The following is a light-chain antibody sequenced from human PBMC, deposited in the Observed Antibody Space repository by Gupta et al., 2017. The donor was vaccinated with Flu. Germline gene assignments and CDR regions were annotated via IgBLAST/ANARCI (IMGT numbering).Light chain of an antibody. CDR2: SNN. CDR3: AAGDDSRNGYV. J-gene: IGLJ1*01. CDR1: SSNIGSNT. Sequence: QSVLTQPPSASGPPGQRVTISCSGSSSNIGSNTVNWYQQLPGTAPKLLIYSNNQRPSGVPDRFSGSKSGTSASLAISGLQSEDEADYYCAAGDDSRNGYVFGTGTKVTVL. V-gene: IGLV1-44*01.